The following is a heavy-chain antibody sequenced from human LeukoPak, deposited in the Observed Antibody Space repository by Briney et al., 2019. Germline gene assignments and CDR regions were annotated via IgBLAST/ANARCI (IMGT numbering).Heavy chain of an antibody. CDR2: IYYSGST. V-gene: IGHV4-39*01. J-gene: IGHJ5*02. D-gene: IGHD6-19*01. Sequence: SETLSLTCTVSGGSISSSSYYWGWIRQPPGKGLEWIGSIYYSGSTYYNPSLKSRVTISVDTSKNQFSLKLSSVTAADTAVYYCARHVAGTLNALRTYNWFDPWGQGTLVTVSS. CDR1: GGSISSSSYY. CDR3: ARHVAGTLNALRTYNWFDP.